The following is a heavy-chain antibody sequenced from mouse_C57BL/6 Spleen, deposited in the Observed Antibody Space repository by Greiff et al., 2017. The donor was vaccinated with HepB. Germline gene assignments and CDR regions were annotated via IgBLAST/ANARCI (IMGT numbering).Heavy chain of an antibody. CDR2: VDPSDSYT. CDR1: GYTFTSYW. CDR3: ARATVPPWFAY. Sequence: QVQLQQPGAELVMPGASVKLSCKASGYTFTSYWMHWVKQRPGQGLEWIGEVDPSDSYTNYNQKFKGKSTLTVDKSSSTAYMQLSSLTSEDSAVYYCARATVPPWFAYWGQGTLVTVSA. J-gene: IGHJ3*01. D-gene: IGHD1-1*01. V-gene: IGHV1-69*01.